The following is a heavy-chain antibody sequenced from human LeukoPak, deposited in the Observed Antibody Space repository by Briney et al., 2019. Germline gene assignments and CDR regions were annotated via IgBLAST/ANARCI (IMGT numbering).Heavy chain of an antibody. Sequence: GGSLRLSCAASGFTFYNYAMHWVRQAPGKGLEWVTVISNDRSNKYYADSVKGRFTISRDNSKNTLYLQMNSLRAEDTAVYYCARRGNYYYYMDVWGKGTTVTISS. V-gene: IGHV3-30*04. CDR2: ISNDRSNK. D-gene: IGHD3-16*01. CDR3: ARRGNYYYYMDV. CDR1: GFTFYNYA. J-gene: IGHJ6*03.